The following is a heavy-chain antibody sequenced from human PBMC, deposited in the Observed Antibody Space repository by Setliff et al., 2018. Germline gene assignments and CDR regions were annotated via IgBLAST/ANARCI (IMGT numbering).Heavy chain of an antibody. D-gene: IGHD3-9*01. CDR1: GFTFSSYG. CDR3: ACPDILTGLYDY. J-gene: IGHJ4*02. Sequence: PGGSLRLSCAASGFTFSSYGMSWVRQAPGKGLEWVSAISGSGGSTYYADSVKGRFTISRDNSKNTLYLQVNSLRAEDTAVYYCACPDILTGLYDYWGQGTLVTVSS. V-gene: IGHV3-23*01. CDR2: ISGSGGST.